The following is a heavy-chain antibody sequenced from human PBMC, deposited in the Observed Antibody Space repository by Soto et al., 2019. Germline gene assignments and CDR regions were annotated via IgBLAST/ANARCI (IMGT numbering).Heavy chain of an antibody. CDR2: IDWDDDK. J-gene: IGHJ4*02. Sequence: ESGPTLVNPTQTLTLTCPFSGFSLSTSGMCVSWIRQPPGKALEWLARIDWDDDKYYSTSLKTRLTISKDTSKNQVVLTMTNMEPVDAATYYCARTLEDSGRMWQWLAPRGYFDYWGQGTLVTVSS. CDR3: ARTLEDSGRMWQWLAPRGYFDY. CDR1: GFSLSTSGMC. V-gene: IGHV2-70*11. D-gene: IGHD6-19*01.